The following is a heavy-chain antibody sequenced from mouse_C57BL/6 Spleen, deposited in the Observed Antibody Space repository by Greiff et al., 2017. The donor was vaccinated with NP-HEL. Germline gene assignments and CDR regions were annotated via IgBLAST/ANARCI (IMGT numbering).Heavy chain of an antibody. CDR3: TGAFDYGSSYAMDY. CDR1: GFNIKDDY. J-gene: IGHJ4*01. CDR2: IDPENGDT. V-gene: IGHV14-4*01. D-gene: IGHD1-1*01. Sequence: EVQLQQSGAELVRPGASVKLSCTASGFNIKDDYKHWVKQRPEQGLEWIGWIDPENGDTEYASKFQGKATITADTSSNTAYLQLSSLTSEDTAVYYCTGAFDYGSSYAMDYWGQGTSVTVSS.